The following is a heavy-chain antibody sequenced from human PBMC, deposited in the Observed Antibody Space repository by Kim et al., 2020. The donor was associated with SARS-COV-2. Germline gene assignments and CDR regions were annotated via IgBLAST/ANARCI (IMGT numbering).Heavy chain of an antibody. CDR3: ANGQSGSHVGPFDY. J-gene: IGHJ4*02. CDR1: GFTFNSNW. Sequence: GGSLRLSCAASGFTFNSNWMSWVRQAPGKGLELVANIKQDGSEKQYVDSVKGRFTISRDNAKNSLYLQMNSLRAEDTAVYYCANGQSGSHVGPFDYWGQGTLVTVSS. CDR2: IKQDGSEK. D-gene: IGHD1-26*01. V-gene: IGHV3-7*03.